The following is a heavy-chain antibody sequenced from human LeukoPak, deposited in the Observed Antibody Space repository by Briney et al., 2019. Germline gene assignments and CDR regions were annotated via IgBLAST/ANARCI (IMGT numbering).Heavy chain of an antibody. V-gene: IGHV4-59*05. CDR1: GGSMSTYY. Sequence: SETLSLTCTVSGGSMSTYYWTWIRQPPGKGLEWIGSIYYSGSTYYNPSLKSRVTISVDTSKNQFSLKLSSVTAADTAVYYCARQAAYYDSSGYYGYWGQGTLVTVSS. CDR3: ARQAAYYDSSGYYGY. J-gene: IGHJ4*02. D-gene: IGHD3-22*01. CDR2: IYYSGST.